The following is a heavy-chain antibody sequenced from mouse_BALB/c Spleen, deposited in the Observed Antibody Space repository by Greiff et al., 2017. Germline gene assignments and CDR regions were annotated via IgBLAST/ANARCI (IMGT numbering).Heavy chain of an antibody. CDR2: ISYSGST. V-gene: IGHV3-8*02. CDR1: GDSITSGY. CDR3: ARCYNPGDYFDY. Sequence: EVMLVESGPSLKPSQTLSLTCSVTGDSITSGYWNWIRKFPGNKLEYMGYISYSGSTYYNPSLKSRISITRDTSKNQYYLQLNSVTTEDTATYYCARCYNPGDYFDYWGQGTTLTVSS. J-gene: IGHJ2*01. D-gene: IGHD6-1*01.